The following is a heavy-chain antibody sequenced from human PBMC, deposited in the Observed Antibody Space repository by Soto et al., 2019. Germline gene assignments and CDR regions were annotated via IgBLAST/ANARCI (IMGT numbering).Heavy chain of an antibody. J-gene: IGHJ4*02. CDR2: IFYSGNT. V-gene: IGHV4-59*01. CDR1: GGSINNYY. D-gene: IGHD5-18*01. CDR3: ARVGGYSYDFDS. Sequence: QVQLQESGPGLVKPSETLSLTCTVSGGSINNYYWSWIRQPPGKGLEWIGCIFYSGNTKYNPSLTIRLTISLDTSENQIPLKLISVTAADSAVYYCARVGGYSYDFDSWGQGTLVTVSS.